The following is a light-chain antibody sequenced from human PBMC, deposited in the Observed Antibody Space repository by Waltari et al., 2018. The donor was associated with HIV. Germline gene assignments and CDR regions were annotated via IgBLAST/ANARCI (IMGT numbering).Light chain of an antibody. CDR1: SGYRHYK. J-gene: IGLJ2*01. CDR2: VGTGGIVG. Sequence: QPVLTQPPSASASLGASVTLTCTLSSGYRHYKVDWYQQRPGKGTRFVLRVGTGGIVGSKGDGIPDRCSVLGSGLNRYLTIKNIQEEDESDYHCGADHGSGSNFVVFGGGTKLTVL. CDR3: GADHGSGSNFVV. V-gene: IGLV9-49*01.